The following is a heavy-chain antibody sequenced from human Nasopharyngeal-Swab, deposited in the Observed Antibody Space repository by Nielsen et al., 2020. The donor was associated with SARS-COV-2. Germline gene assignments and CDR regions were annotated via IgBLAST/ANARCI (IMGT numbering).Heavy chain of an antibody. CDR2: IIPLFEKT. CDR3: AREGEEDDGTGWTRGGYFDL. D-gene: IGHD3/OR15-3a*01. J-gene: IGHJ4*02. V-gene: IGHV1-69*01. Sequence: WVRQAPGQGLEWLGGIIPLFEKTDYAQRFQGRVTFTADESTTTAYMELSSLGSEDTAVYYCAREGEEDDGTGWTRGGYFDLRGQGTQVTVSS.